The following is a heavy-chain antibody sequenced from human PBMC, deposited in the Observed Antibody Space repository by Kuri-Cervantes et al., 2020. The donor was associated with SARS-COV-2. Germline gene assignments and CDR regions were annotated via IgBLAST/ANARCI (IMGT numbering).Heavy chain of an antibody. D-gene: IGHD4-11*01. CDR3: ANYDYSTLYFDY. J-gene: IGHJ4*02. Sequence: SETLSLTCTVSGGSMSTYFWSWIRQPPGKGLEWIGYIYYSGSTNYNPSLKSRVTISIDTSKNQFSLKLSSVTAADTAVYYCANYDYSTLYFDYWGQGTLVTVSS. V-gene: IGHV4-59*08. CDR2: IYYSGST. CDR1: GGSMSTYF.